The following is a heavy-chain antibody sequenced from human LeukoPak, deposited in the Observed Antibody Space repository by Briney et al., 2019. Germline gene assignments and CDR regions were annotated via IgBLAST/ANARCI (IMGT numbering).Heavy chain of an antibody. CDR2: IYYSGST. J-gene: IGHJ4*02. V-gene: IGHV4-59*01. CDR3: ARAGRTYSSSWYDY. CDR1: SDSISGYY. Sequence: SETLSLTCTVSSDSISGYYWSWIRQPPGKGLEWIGYIYYSGSTNYNPSLKSRVTISVDTSKNQFSLKLSSVTAADTAVYYCARAGRTYSSSWYDYWGQGTLVTVSS. D-gene: IGHD6-13*01.